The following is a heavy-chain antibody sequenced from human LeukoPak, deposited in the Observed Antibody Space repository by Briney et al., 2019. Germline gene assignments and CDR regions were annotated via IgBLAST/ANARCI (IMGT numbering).Heavy chain of an antibody. V-gene: IGHV3-73*01. CDR3: TRLVVTSLGS. Sequence: PGGSLRLSCAASGFTFSGSAMHWVRQASGKGLEWVGRIRSKADSYATAYAASVKGRFTISRDDSKNTAYLQMISLKTEDTAVYYCTRLVVTSLGSWGQGTLVTVSS. CDR2: IRSKADSYAT. D-gene: IGHD2-21*02. J-gene: IGHJ5*02. CDR1: GFTFSGSA.